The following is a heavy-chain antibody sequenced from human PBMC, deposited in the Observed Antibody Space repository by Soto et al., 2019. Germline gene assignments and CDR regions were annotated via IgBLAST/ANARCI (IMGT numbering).Heavy chain of an antibody. J-gene: IGHJ4*02. D-gene: IGHD1-26*01. CDR3: ASGPAPVVGATWGYFDY. V-gene: IGHV4-4*02. CDR2: IYHSGST. Sequence: QVQLQESGPGLVKPSGTLSLTCAVSGGAISSSNWWSWVRQPPGQGLEWIGEIYHSGSTNYNPSLKSRVTISVDKSKNQLSLKRSSVTAADTAVYYCASGPAPVVGATWGYFDYWGQGTLVTVSS. CDR1: GGAISSSNW.